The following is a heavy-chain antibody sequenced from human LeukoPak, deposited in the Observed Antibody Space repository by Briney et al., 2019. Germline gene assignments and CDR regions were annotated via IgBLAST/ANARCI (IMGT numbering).Heavy chain of an antibody. J-gene: IGHJ5*02. CDR1: GFTFSSYS. CDR3: ARAPSAGDYEFYWFDP. CDR2: ISSSSSYI. V-gene: IGHV3-21*01. Sequence: PGGSLRLSCAASGFTFSSYSMNWVRQAPGKRLEWVSSISSSSSYIYYADSVKGRFTISRDNAKNSLYLQMNSLRAEDTAVYYCARAPSAGDYEFYWFDPWGQGTLVTVSS. D-gene: IGHD4-17*01.